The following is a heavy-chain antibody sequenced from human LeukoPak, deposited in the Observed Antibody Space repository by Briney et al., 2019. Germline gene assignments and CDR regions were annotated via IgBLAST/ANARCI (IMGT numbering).Heavy chain of an antibody. J-gene: IGHJ5*02. CDR2: INSDGSST. V-gene: IGHV3-74*01. CDR3: AREVVEGTLWFDP. Sequence: GGSLRLSCAASGFTFSSYWMHWVRQAPGKGLVWVSRINSDGSSTSYADSVKGRFTISRDNAENTLYLQMNSLRAEDTAVYYCAREVVEGTLWFDPWGQGTLVNVSS. CDR1: GFTFSSYW. D-gene: IGHD1-1*01.